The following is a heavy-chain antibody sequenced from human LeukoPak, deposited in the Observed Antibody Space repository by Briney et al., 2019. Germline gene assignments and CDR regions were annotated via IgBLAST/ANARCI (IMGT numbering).Heavy chain of an antibody. CDR1: GYSFTSYW. CDR2: IYPGDSDT. D-gene: IGHD3-10*01. Sequence: GESLKISCKGSGYSFTSYWIGWVRQMPGKGLEWTGIIYPGDSDTRYSPSFQGQVTISADKSISTAYLQWSSLKASDTAMYYCARLPITMVRGVMNWGQGTLVTVSS. V-gene: IGHV5-51*01. J-gene: IGHJ4*02. CDR3: ARLPITMVRGVMN.